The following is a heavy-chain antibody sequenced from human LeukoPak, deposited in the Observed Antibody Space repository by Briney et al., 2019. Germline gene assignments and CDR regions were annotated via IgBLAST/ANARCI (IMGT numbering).Heavy chain of an antibody. CDR1: GYTFTSYD. CDR3: ARGRSTGYPSYFEY. CDR2: MNPNSGST. J-gene: IGHJ4*02. Sequence: ASVTVSCKASGYTFTSYDINWVRQATGQGLEWMGWMNPNSGSTGYAQKFQGRVTITRNTSISTAYMELSGLRSEDTAVYYCARGRSTGYPSYFEYWGQRTLVTVSS. V-gene: IGHV1-8*03. D-gene: IGHD5-12*01.